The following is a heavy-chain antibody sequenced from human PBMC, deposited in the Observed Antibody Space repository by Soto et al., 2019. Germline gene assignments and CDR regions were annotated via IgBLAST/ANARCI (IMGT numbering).Heavy chain of an antibody. J-gene: IGHJ6*02. V-gene: IGHV4-34*01. CDR2: INHSGST. Sequence: LSLTCAVYGGSVSGYYWSWIRQPPGKGLEWIGEINHSGSTNYNPSLKSRVTISVDTSKNQFSLKLSSVTAADTAVYYCARGGIAVAGTWYYYYGMDVWGQGTTVTVSS. D-gene: IGHD6-19*01. CDR1: GGSVSGYY. CDR3: ARGGIAVAGTWYYYYGMDV.